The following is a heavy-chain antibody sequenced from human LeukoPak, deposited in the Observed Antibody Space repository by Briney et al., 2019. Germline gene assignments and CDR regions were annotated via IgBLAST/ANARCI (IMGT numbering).Heavy chain of an antibody. J-gene: IGHJ3*02. Sequence: PGGSLRLSCAASGFTFSSYWMSWVRQAPGKGLEWVANIKQDGSEKYYVDSVKGRFTISRDNAKNSLYLQMNSLRAEDTAVYYCAAERGPIVGVTNAFDIWGQGTMVTVSS. D-gene: IGHD1-26*01. CDR2: IKQDGSEK. CDR3: AAERGPIVGVTNAFDI. CDR1: GFTFSSYW. V-gene: IGHV3-7*05.